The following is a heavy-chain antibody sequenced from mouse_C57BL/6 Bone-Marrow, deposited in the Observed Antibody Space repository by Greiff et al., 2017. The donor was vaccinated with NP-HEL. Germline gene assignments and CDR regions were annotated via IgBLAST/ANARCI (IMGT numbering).Heavy chain of an antibody. CDR1: GYAFSSSW. CDR2: IYPGDGDT. Sequence: QVQLQQSGPELVKPGASVKISCKASGYAFSSSWMNWVKQRPGKGLEWIGRIYPGDGDTNYNGKFKGKATLTADKSSSTAYMQLSSLTSEDSAVYCGAPFTTSYAMDCWGQGTSVTVSS. V-gene: IGHV1-82*01. J-gene: IGHJ4*01. CDR3: APFTTSYAMDC. D-gene: IGHD1-1*01.